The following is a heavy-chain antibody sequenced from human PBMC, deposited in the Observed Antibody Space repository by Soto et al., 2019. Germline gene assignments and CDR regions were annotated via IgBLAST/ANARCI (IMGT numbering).Heavy chain of an antibody. CDR3: AKDMGYSSSWSRLTFDY. CDR1: GFTFSSYA. Sequence: GGSLRLSCAASGFTFSSYAMSWVRQAPGKGLEWVSAISGSGGSTYYADSVKGRFTISRDNSKNTLYLQMNSLRAEDTAVYYCAKDMGYSSSWSRLTFDYWGQGTLVTVSS. J-gene: IGHJ4*02. D-gene: IGHD6-13*01. CDR2: ISGSGGST. V-gene: IGHV3-23*01.